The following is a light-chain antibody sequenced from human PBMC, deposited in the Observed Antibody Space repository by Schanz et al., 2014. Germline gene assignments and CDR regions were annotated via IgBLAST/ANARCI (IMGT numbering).Light chain of an antibody. V-gene: IGLV2-11*01. CDR2: DVS. CDR1: SSDVGGYNY. CDR3: CSYVDSYTWV. Sequence: QSALTQPASVSGSPGQSITISCTGTSSDVGGYNYVSWYQQHPGKAPKLMIYDVSKRPSGVPARFSGSMSGNTASLTISVLQAEDEADYHCCSYVDSYTWVFGGGTKLTVL. J-gene: IGLJ3*02.